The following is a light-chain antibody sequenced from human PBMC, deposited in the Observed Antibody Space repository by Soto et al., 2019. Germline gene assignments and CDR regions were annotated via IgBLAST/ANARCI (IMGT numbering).Light chain of an antibody. CDR1: SSEVGGYNY. Sequence: QSVLTQPASVSGSPGQSITISCTGTSSEVGGYNYVSWYQHHPGKAPNLIIYDVTNRPSGVSNPFSGSKSGNTASLTISGLQPEDEADYYCSSYTTSNTRQIVFGTGTKSPS. J-gene: IGLJ1*01. CDR2: DVT. V-gene: IGLV2-14*03. CDR3: SSYTTSNTRQIV.